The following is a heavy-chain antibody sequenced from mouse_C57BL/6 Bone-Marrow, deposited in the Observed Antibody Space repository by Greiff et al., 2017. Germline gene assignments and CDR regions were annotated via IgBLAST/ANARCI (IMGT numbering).Heavy chain of an antibody. CDR2: ISSGSSTI. CDR3: ARDYDYDDGAGFAY. D-gene: IGHD2-4*01. Sequence: VQLKESGGGLVKPGGSLKLSCAASGFTFSDYGMHWVRQAPEKGLEWVAYISSGSSTIYYADTVKGRFTISRDNAKNTLFLQMTSLRAEDTAMYDCARDYDYDDGAGFAYWGQGTLVTVSA. CDR1: GFTFSDYG. J-gene: IGHJ3*01. V-gene: IGHV5-17*01.